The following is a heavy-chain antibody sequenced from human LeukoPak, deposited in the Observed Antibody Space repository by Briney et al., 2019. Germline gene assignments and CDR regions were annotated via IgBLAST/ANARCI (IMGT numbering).Heavy chain of an antibody. CDR2: ISGSGGST. CDR1: GFTFSSYG. CDR3: AKGRGVADY. V-gene: IGHV3-23*01. Sequence: GGSLRLSCAASGFTFSSYGMTWVRQAPGKGLEWVSGISGSGGSTYYADSVKGRFTISRDNSKNTLYLQMNSLRAEDTAVYYCAKGRGVADYWGQGTLVTVSS. J-gene: IGHJ4*02. D-gene: IGHD2-15*01.